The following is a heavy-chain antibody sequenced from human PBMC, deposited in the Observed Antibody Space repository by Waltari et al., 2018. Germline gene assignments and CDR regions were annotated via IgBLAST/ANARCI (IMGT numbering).Heavy chain of an antibody. D-gene: IGHD2-2*02. V-gene: IGHV4-38-2*01. J-gene: IGHJ4*02. CDR3: VRSGLGYCTSSTCYKNDD. CDR1: GYLINSGYY. CDR2: VHHGGST. Sequence: QVQLQESGPGLVRPSETLSLTCVVSGYLINSGYYWGWVRQTPGKGLQWIGSVHHGGSTYYNRSLKSRLTLSVDTSRNQFSLKLTSVTAADTAIYYCVRSGLGYCTSSTCYKNDDWGQGTLVTVSS.